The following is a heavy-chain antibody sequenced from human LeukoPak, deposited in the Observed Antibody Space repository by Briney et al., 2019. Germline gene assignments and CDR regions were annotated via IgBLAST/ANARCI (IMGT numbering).Heavy chain of an antibody. D-gene: IGHD2-2*01. CDR1: GYTFTGYY. J-gene: IGHJ4*02. CDR3: ARAYHGRRDIVVVPAAHGGFDY. CDR2: INPNSGGT. V-gene: IGHV1-2*02. Sequence: GASVKVSCKASGYTFTGYYMHWVRQAPGQGLEWMGWINPNSGGTNYAQKFQGRVTMTRDTSISTAYMELSRLRSDDTAVYYCARAYHGRRDIVVVPAAHGGFDYSGQGTLVTVSS.